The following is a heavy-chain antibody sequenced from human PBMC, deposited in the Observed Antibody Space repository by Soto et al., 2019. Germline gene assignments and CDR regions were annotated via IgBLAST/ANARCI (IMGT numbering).Heavy chain of an antibody. CDR1: GFTFSDYY. Sequence: GGSLRLSCAASGFTFSDYYMSWIRQAPGKGPEWVSYISSGDTTKYYADSVKGRFTISRDNGKNSLYLQMNSLRAEDTAVYYCAGQYDPVPRSAFDIWGQGTMVTVSS. CDR3: AGQYDPVPRSAFDI. J-gene: IGHJ3*02. CDR2: ISSGDTTK. V-gene: IGHV3-11*01. D-gene: IGHD3-16*01.